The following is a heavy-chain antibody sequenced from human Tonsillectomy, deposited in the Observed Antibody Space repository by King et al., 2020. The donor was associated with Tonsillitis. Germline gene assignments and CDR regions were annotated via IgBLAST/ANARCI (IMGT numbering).Heavy chain of an antibody. CDR3: ARESGSYPFGY. CDR2: INPSGGST. D-gene: IGHD1-26*01. V-gene: IGHV1-46*01. CDR1: GYTFTSYY. J-gene: IGHJ4*02. Sequence: VQLVESGAEVKKPGASVKVSCTASGYTFTSYYMHWVRQAPGQGLEWMGIINPSGGSTSYAQKFQGRVTMTRDTSTSTVYMELSSLRSEDTAVYYCARESGSYPFGYWGQGTLVTVSS.